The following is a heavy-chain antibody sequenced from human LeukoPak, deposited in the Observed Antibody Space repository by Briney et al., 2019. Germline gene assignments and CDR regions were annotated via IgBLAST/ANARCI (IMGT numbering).Heavy chain of an antibody. CDR1: GGSISSYY. V-gene: IGHV4-59*01. J-gene: IGHJ4*02. Sequence: SETLSLTCTVSGGSISSYYWSWIRQPPGKGLEWIGYIYYSGSTNYNPSLKSRVTISVDTSKNQFSLKLSSVTAADTAVYYCARRADYYGSGSSSYYFDYWGQGTLVTVSS. CDR3: ARRADYYGSGSSSYYFDY. D-gene: IGHD3-10*01. CDR2: IYYSGST.